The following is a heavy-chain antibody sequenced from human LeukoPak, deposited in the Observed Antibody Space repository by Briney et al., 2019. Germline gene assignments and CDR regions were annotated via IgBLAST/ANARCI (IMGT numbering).Heavy chain of an antibody. Sequence: SVKVSCKASGGTFSSYAISWVRQAPGQGLEWMGGIIPIFGTANYAQKFQGRVTITADESTSTAYMELSSLRSEDTAVYYCARARSEWLDYYYYYYMDVWGKGTTVTVSS. J-gene: IGHJ6*03. CDR1: GGTFSSYA. CDR3: ARARSEWLDYYYYYYMDV. D-gene: IGHD3-3*01. V-gene: IGHV1-69*13. CDR2: IIPIFGTA.